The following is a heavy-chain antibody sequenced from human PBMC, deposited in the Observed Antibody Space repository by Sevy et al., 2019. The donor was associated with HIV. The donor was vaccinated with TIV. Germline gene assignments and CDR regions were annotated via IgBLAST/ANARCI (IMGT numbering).Heavy chain of an antibody. J-gene: IGHJ4*02. V-gene: IGHV6-1*01. CDR2: TYYRSKWYN. CDR3: AREMETERLRRATTFDY. Sequence: SQTLSLTCAISGDSVSSNSAAWNWIRQSPSRGLEWLGRTYYRSKWYNDYAVSVKSRITINPDTSKNQFSLQLNSVTPADTAGYFCAREMETERLRRATTFDYWGQGTLVTVSS. D-gene: IGHD1-1*01. CDR1: GDSVSSNSAA.